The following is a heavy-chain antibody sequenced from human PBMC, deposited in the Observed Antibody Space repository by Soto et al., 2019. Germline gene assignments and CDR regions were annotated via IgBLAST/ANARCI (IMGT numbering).Heavy chain of an antibody. D-gene: IGHD3-22*01. CDR1: GYSISSGYC. CDR3: ARVGPWVPYYYDSSPYTFENWFDP. V-gene: IGHV4-38-2*01. CDR2: IYHGGST. Sequence: SETLALSCAVSGYSISSGYCWCWLRQPPGQGLEWSGGIYHGGSTYYNPSLNSRVTLSIDMTNNHVSLILNSVTAADTAVYYCARVGPWVPYYYDSSPYTFENWFDPWGQGTLVTVSS. J-gene: IGHJ5*02.